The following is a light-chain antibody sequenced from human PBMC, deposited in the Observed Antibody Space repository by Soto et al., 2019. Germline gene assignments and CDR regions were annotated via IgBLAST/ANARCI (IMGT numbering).Light chain of an antibody. Sequence: ELVLPQSPGTLSLSPGDRATLSCRASQSLSRSSLAWYQQKPGRAPRLLIYGASSRATGIPDRFSGSGSGTDFTLTISRLEPEDFAVYYCQQYGSSPRTFGQGTKVDIK. CDR3: QQYGSSPRT. CDR2: GAS. CDR1: QSLSRSS. J-gene: IGKJ1*01. V-gene: IGKV3-20*01.